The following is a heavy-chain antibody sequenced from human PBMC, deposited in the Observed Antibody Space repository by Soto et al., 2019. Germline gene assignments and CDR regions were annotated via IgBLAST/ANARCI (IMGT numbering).Heavy chain of an antibody. Sequence: SVKVSCKASGGTFSSYTISWVRQAPGQGLEWMGRIIPILGIANYAQKFQGRVTITADKSTSTAYMELSSLRSEDTAVYYCAKAYNEPYYDILTGYYKEWGQGTLVTVSS. CDR1: GGTFSSYT. CDR2: IIPILGIA. J-gene: IGHJ4*02. D-gene: IGHD3-9*01. CDR3: AKAYNEPYYDILTGYYKE. V-gene: IGHV1-69*02.